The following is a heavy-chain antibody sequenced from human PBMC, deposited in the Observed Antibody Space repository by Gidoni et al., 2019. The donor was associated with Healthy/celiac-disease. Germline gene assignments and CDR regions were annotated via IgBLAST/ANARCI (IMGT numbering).Heavy chain of an antibody. D-gene: IGHD6-19*01. V-gene: IGHV4-59*01. Sequence: QVQLQESGPGLVKPSETLSLTCTVSGGSISSYYWSWIRQPPGKGLEWIGYIYYSGSTNYNPSLKSRVTISVDTSKNQFSLKLSSVTAADTAVYYCARVSSSGWSIFDYWGQGTLVTVSS. CDR2: IYYSGST. CDR1: GGSISSYY. J-gene: IGHJ4*02. CDR3: ARVSSSGWSIFDY.